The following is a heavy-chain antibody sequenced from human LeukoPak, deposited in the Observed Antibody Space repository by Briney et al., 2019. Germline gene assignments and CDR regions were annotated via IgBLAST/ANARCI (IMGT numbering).Heavy chain of an antibody. D-gene: IGHD4-17*01. J-gene: IGHJ4*02. CDR1: GGSFSGYY. CDR2: INHSGST. CDR3: ARPGPHGATSY. V-gene: IGHV4-34*01. Sequence: SETLSLTCAVYGGSFSGYYWSWIRQPPGKGLEWIGEINHSGSTNYNPSLKSRVTISVDTSKDQFSLKLSSVTAADTAAYYCARPGPHGATSYWGQGTLVTVSS.